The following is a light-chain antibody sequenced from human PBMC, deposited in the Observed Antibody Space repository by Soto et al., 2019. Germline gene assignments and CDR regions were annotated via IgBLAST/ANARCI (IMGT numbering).Light chain of an antibody. CDR1: INDVGSYNL. CDR2: EGS. CDR3: CSYAGSNYYV. V-gene: IGLV2-23*01. Sequence: QSVLTQPASVSGSPGQSITISCTGTINDVGSYNLVAWYQHHPGKAPKLMIFEGSKRPSGVSNRFSGSKSGNTASLTISGLQAEDEADFYCCSYAGSNYYVFGTGTKLTVL. J-gene: IGLJ1*01.